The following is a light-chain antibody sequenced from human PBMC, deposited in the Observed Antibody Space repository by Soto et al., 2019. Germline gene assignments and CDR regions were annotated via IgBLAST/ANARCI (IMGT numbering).Light chain of an antibody. V-gene: IGLV2-23*02. CDR1: SGDIGNYNL. CDR3: SSYVGSSIFQP. J-gene: IGLJ2*01. Sequence: QSALTQPASVSGSPGQSITISCSGTSGDIGNYNLVSWYQQYPGKDPKLIIYEVTQRPSGVSVRFSGSKSVNTASLTISGLQAEDEADYYCSSYVGSSIFQPFGGGTKLTVL. CDR2: EVT.